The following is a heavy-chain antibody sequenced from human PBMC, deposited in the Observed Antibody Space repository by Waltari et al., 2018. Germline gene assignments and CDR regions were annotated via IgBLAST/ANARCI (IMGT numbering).Heavy chain of an antibody. V-gene: IGHV4-34*01. CDR2: MNHRGSG. CDR1: GESFSDHF. Sequence: QVQLNQWGAGVLKPSETLSLTCAVYGESFSDHFWTWIRQPPGKGLEWIGQMNHRGSGTYNPSLKNRGTISVDTSMNQFSLRMTSLTAADTAVYYCARAPSFHYGVFSVPLTLDYWSQGTMVFVSS. D-gene: IGHD4-17*01. CDR3: ARAPSFHYGVFSVPLTLDY. J-gene: IGHJ3*01.